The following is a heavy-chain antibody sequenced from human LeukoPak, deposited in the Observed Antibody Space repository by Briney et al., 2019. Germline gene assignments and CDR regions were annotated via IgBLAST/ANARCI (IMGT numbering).Heavy chain of an antibody. CDR2: INYSGNT. Sequence: PSETLSLTCTVSGGSISSSSYYWGWISQPPGKGLEWIGSINYSGNTYYNPSLKSRVTISVDTSKNQFSLKLSSVTAADTAVYYCARVDIVVVPSTNFDNWGQGTLVAVSS. J-gene: IGHJ4*02. V-gene: IGHV4-39*01. CDR3: ARVDIVVVPSTNFDN. D-gene: IGHD2-2*01. CDR1: GGSISSSSYY.